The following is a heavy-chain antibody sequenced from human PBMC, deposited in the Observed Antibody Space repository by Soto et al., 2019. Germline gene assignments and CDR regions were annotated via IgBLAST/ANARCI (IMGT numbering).Heavy chain of an antibody. CDR3: ARTDRDFYGLDV. CDR1: GFTFRNYD. J-gene: IGHJ6*02. V-gene: IGHV3-13*05. Sequence: EVQLVESGGGLVQPGGSLRLSCEASGFTFRNYDMHWVRQGTGKGLEWVSRISAAGDPDYADSVEGRLTISRENAQNSFFLQMNSLRVGDTAVYYCARTDRDFYGLDVWGQGTTVIVSS. CDR2: ISAAGDP.